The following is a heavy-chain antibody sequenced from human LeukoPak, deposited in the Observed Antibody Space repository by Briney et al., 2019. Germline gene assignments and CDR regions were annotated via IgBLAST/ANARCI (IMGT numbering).Heavy chain of an antibody. CDR3: ARHRQQLVVDY. V-gene: IGHV4-34*01. Sequence: PSETLSLTCAVYGGSFSGYYWSWIRQPPGKGLEWIGEINHSGSTSYNPSLKSRVTISVDTSKNQFSLKLSSVTAADTAVYYCARHRQQLVVDYWGQGTLVTVSS. CDR1: GGSFSGYY. J-gene: IGHJ4*02. CDR2: INHSGST. D-gene: IGHD6-13*01.